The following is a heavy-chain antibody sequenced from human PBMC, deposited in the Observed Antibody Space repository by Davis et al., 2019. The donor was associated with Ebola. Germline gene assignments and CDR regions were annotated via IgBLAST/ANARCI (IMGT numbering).Heavy chain of an antibody. CDR3: AREVGPIDY. V-gene: IGHV1-46*01. D-gene: IGHD1-26*01. J-gene: IGHJ4*02. CDR1: GYTFTSYG. Sequence: ASVKVSCKASGYTFTSYGISWVRQAPGQGLEWMGIINPSGGSTSYAQKFQGRVTITRDTSASTAYMELSSLRSEDTAVYYCAREVGPIDYWGQGTLVTVSS. CDR2: INPSGGST.